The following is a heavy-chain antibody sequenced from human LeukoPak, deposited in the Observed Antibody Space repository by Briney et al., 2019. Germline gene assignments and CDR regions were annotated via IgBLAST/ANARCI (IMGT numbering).Heavy chain of an antibody. Sequence: ASVKVSCKASGYTFTSYAMHWVRQAPGQRLEWMGWINAGNGNTKYSQKFQGRVTITRDTSASTAYMELSSLRSEDTAVYYCARDLGYTSIAARPFDYWGQGTLVTVSS. CDR3: ARDLGYTSIAARPFDY. V-gene: IGHV1-3*01. D-gene: IGHD3-16*02. J-gene: IGHJ4*02. CDR1: GYTFTSYA. CDR2: INAGNGNT.